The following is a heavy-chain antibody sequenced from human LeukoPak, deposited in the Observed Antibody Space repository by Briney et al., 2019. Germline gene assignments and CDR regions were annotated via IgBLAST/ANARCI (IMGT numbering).Heavy chain of an antibody. CDR3: ARALEEPFSYLTSKYNWFDP. CDR2: INPNSDGT. Sequence: ASVKVSCKSSGYTFTGYYMHWVRQAPGQGLEWMGWINPNSDGTNYAQKFQGRVTMTRDTSISTAYMELSRLRSDDTAVYYCARALEEPFSYLTSKYNWFDPWGQGTLVTVSS. V-gene: IGHV1-2*02. J-gene: IGHJ5*02. D-gene: IGHD1-1*01. CDR1: GYTFTGYY.